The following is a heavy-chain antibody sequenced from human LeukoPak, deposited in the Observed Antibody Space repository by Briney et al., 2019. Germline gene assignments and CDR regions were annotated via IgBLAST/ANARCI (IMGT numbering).Heavy chain of an antibody. Sequence: SETLSLTCAVYGGSFSGYYWSWIRQPPGKGLEWIGEINHSGSTNYNPSLKSRVTISVDTSKNQFSLKLSSVTAADTAVYYCARAPMVRGVINLWGQGTQVTVSS. CDR1: GGSFSGYY. V-gene: IGHV4-34*01. J-gene: IGHJ5*02. D-gene: IGHD3-10*01. CDR2: INHSGST. CDR3: ARAPMVRGVINL.